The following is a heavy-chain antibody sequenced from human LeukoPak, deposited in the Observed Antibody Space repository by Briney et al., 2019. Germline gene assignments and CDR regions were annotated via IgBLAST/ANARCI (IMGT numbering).Heavy chain of an antibody. Sequence: GGSLRLSCAASGFTISSYGMHWVRQAPGKGLEWVAVIWYDGSNNYYADSVKGRFTISRDNSKNTLYLQMNSLRAEDTAVYYCARVRYSSSSDNYFDYWGQGTLVTVSS. CDR2: IWYDGSNN. J-gene: IGHJ4*02. D-gene: IGHD6-6*01. CDR1: GFTISSYG. CDR3: ARVRYSSSSDNYFDY. V-gene: IGHV3-33*01.